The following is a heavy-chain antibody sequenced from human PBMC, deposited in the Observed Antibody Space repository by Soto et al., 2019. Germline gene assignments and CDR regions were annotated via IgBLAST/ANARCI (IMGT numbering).Heavy chain of an antibody. J-gene: IGHJ5*02. CDR3: VRGGGGGLFDP. V-gene: IGHV3-11*06. D-gene: IGHD2-15*01. Sequence: GGSLRLSCAGSGFTFGDSYMSWIRQAPGKGLEWLSYISPGSRYPAYADSVKGRFTISRDNAKRSPYLQMMSLTAEDTAIYYCVRGGGGGLFDPWGQGTMVTVSS. CDR2: ISPGSRYP. CDR1: GFTFGDSY.